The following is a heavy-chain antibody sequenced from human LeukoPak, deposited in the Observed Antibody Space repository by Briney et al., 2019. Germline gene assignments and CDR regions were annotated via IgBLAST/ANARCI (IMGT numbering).Heavy chain of an antibody. CDR2: ISSGSSAR. D-gene: IGHD3-10*01. Sequence: GGSLRLSCAASGFTFSSHSMNWVRQTPGKGLEWVSYISSGSSARYYADSVKGRFTVSRDSAKNSLYLQMNSLRPEDTALYYCVKDMNPGGADVWGQGTTVTVSS. J-gene: IGHJ6*02. V-gene: IGHV3-48*04. CDR3: VKDMNPGGADV. CDR1: GFTFSSHS.